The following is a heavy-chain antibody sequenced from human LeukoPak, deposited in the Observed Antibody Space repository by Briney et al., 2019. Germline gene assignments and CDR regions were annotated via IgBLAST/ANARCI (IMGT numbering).Heavy chain of an antibody. D-gene: IGHD3-9*01. V-gene: IGHV3-7*01. CDR3: AREGLTFYDILTGYPALDY. J-gene: IGHJ4*02. CDR1: GFMFSSNW. Sequence: GGSLRLSCAASGFMFSSNWMSWVRQAPGKGLEWVANIKQDGSEKYYLDSVKGRFTISRDNAKNSLYLQMNSLRVEDTAVYYCAREGLTFYDILTGYPALDYWGQGTLVTVSS. CDR2: IKQDGSEK.